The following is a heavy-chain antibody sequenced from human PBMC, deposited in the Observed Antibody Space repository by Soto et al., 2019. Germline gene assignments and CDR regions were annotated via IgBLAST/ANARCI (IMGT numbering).Heavy chain of an antibody. CDR1: GYTLTDHG. D-gene: IGHD2-15*01. J-gene: IGHJ5*02. CDR2: INPYNANT. Sequence: QVQLVQSGPEVKKPGASVKVSCKASGYTLTDHGISWVRQAPGQGLEWMGWINPYNANTRYGEKVQGRVTMTTDTSSTGYLELPGLTAYDTAVYYCARDWTSPSCVSSSCPRGGWFDPWGQGTLVTVSS. CDR3: ARDWTSPSCVSSSCPRGGWFDP. V-gene: IGHV1-18*04.